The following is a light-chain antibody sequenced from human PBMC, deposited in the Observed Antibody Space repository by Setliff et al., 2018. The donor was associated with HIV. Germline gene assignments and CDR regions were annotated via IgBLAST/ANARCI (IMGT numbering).Light chain of an antibody. CDR3: SIHRSRGDV. CDR2: DVT. CDR1: GSDVGTSKY. Sequence: QSALTQPASVSGPPGQSITISCTGTGSDVGTSKYVSWYQQHPGKAPKLIIYDVTTRPSGVSNRFSGSKSGNTASLTISGLQAEDEADYYCSIHRSRGDVFGTGTKVTAL. J-gene: IGLJ1*01. V-gene: IGLV2-14*03.